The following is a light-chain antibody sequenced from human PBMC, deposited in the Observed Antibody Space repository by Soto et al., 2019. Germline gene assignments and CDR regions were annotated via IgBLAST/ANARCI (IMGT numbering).Light chain of an antibody. CDR2: GAS. CDR1: QTLTSNY. Sequence: EIVLTQSPGTLSLSPGERVTLSCRASQTLTSNYLAWYQQKPGQAPRLLIYGASSRATGIPDRFSGSGSGTDFTPTISRLEPEEFAVYYCQQYSSSGTFGGGTKVEMK. V-gene: IGKV3-20*01. CDR3: QQYSSSGT. J-gene: IGKJ4*01.